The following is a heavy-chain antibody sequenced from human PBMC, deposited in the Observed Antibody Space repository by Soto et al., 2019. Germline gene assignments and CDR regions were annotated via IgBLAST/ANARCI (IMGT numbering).Heavy chain of an antibody. D-gene: IGHD6-19*01. V-gene: IGHV1-18*01. Sequence: ASVKVSCKASGYTFTSYGISWVRQAPGQGLEWMGWISAYNGNTNYAQKLQGRVTMTTDTSTSTAYMELRSLRSDDTAVYYCARVTYSSGPGGRLYYYYMDVWGKGTTVTVSS. CDR2: ISAYNGNT. CDR1: GYTFTSYG. CDR3: ARVTYSSGPGGRLYYYYMDV. J-gene: IGHJ6*03.